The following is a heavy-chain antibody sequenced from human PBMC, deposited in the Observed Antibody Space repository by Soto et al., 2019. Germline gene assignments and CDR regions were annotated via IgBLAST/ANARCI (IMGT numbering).Heavy chain of an antibody. D-gene: IGHD4-17*01. V-gene: IGHV4-34*01. CDR1: GGSFSGYY. CDR2: INHSGST. J-gene: IGHJ6*03. CDR3: ARTTVIGYYYMDV. Sequence: SETLSLTCAVYGGSFSGYYWSWIRQPPGKGLEWIGEINHSGSTDYNSSLKSQVTISVDTSKNQFSLKLSSVTAADTAVYYCARTTVIGYYYMDVWGKGTTVTVSS.